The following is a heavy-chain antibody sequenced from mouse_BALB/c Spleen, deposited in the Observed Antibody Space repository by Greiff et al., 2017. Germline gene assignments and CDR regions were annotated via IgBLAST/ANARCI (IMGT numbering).Heavy chain of an antibody. D-gene: IGHD2-2*01. CDR3: ADYGYGEGYYAMDY. CDR2: ISSGGSYT. J-gene: IGHJ4*01. Sequence: EVQVVESGGDLVKPGGSLKLSCAASGFTFSSYGMSWVRQTPDKRLEWVATISSGGSYTYYPDSVKGRFTISRDNAKNTLYLQMSSLKSEDTAMYECADYGYGEGYYAMDYWGQGTSVTVSS. V-gene: IGHV5-6*01. CDR1: GFTFSSYG.